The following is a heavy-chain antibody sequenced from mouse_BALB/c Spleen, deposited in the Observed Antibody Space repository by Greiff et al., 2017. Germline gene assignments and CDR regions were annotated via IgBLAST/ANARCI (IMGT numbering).Heavy chain of an antibody. CDR3: ARLYYGSGNYYAMDY. D-gene: IGHD1-1*01. V-gene: IGHV5-12-1*01. Sequence: EVQRVESGGGLVKPGGSLKLSCAASGFAFSSYDMSWVRQTPEKRLEWVAYISSGGGSTYYPDTVKGRFTISRDNAKNTLYLQMSSLKSEDTAMYYCARLYYGSGNYYAMDYWGQGTSVTVSS. CDR2: ISSGGGST. J-gene: IGHJ4*01. CDR1: GFAFSSYD.